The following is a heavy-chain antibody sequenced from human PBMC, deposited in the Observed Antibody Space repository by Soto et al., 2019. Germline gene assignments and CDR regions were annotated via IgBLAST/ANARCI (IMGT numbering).Heavy chain of an antibody. Sequence: PSETLYLTCTVSGGSISSGGYYWSWIRQHPGKGLEWIGYIYYSGSTYYNPSLKSRVTISVDTSKNQFSLKLSSVTAADTAVYYCAIDSHDYIHYYGMDVWGQGTTVTVSS. D-gene: IGHD4-4*01. J-gene: IGHJ6*02. CDR2: IYYSGST. CDR1: GGSISSGGYY. V-gene: IGHV4-31*03. CDR3: AIDSHDYIHYYGMDV.